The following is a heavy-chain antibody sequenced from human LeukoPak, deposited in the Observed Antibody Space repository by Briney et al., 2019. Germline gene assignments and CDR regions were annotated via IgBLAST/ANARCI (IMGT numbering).Heavy chain of an antibody. CDR1: GFTFSRYT. CDR3: ASSGSYRFDY. V-gene: IGHV3-48*02. D-gene: IGHD1-26*01. CDR2: ISTSGSAM. Sequence: GGSLRLSCAASGFTFSRYTMNWVRQAPGKGLEWVSHISTSGSAMYYADSVKGRFTISRDNAKDSLYLQMNSLRDEDTAVYYCASSGSYRFDYWGQGTLVTVSS. J-gene: IGHJ4*02.